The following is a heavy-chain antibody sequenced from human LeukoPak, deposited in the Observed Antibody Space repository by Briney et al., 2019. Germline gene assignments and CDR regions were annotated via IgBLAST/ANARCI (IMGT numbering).Heavy chain of an antibody. CDR2: IYYSGST. CDR1: GGSISSGGYY. D-gene: IGHD4-17*01. J-gene: IGHJ6*02. Sequence: SETLSLTCTVSGGSISSGGYYWSWIRQHPGKGLEWIGYIYYSGSTYYNPSLKSRVTISVDTSKNQFSLKLSSVTAADTAVYYCARWGGDYVRGMDVWGQGTTVTVSS. V-gene: IGHV4-31*03. CDR3: ARWGGDYVRGMDV.